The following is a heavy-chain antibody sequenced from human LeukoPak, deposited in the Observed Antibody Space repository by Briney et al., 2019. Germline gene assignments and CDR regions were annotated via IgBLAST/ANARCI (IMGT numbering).Heavy chain of an antibody. J-gene: IGHJ5*02. Sequence: GGSLRLSCAASGFTVSNNYMIWVRQAPGKGLEWVSVIYGDDSTFYADSVKGRFTISRGNSKNTLYLQMNSLRAEDTAVYYCASKNIVVVTASLHYRFDPWGQGTLVTVSS. CDR1: GFTVSNNY. D-gene: IGHD2-21*02. CDR3: ASKNIVVVTASLHYRFDP. CDR2: IYGDDST. V-gene: IGHV3-66*01.